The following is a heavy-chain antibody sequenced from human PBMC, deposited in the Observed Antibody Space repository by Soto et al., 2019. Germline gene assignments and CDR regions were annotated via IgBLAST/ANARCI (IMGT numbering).Heavy chain of an antibody. CDR1: GFTFISYD. D-gene: IGHD1-1*01. CDR2: IGTAGDT. CDR3: VRDTTGFGYFDS. V-gene: IGHV3-13*01. Sequence: GGSLRHSSAASGFTFISYDMHWDRQASGKGLEWVSVIGTAGDTYYSGSVKGRFTISRDSLTTSLYLQMNSLRAGDTAVYYCVRDTTGFGYFDSWGQGTLVTVS. J-gene: IGHJ4*02.